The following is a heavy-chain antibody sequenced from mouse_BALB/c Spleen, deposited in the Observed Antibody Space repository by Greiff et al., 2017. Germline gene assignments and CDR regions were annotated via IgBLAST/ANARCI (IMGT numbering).Heavy chain of an antibody. CDR1: GYTFTSYY. CDR3: ARKKGTVPRYYYAMDY. J-gene: IGHJ4*01. Sequence: QVHVKQSGAELVKPGASVKLSCMASGYTFTSYYMYWVKQRPGQGLEWIGEIDPSDSYTNYNQKFKGKATLTVDKSSSTAYMQLSSLTSEDSAVYYCARKKGTVPRYYYAMDYWGQGTSVTVSS. D-gene: IGHD1-1*01. V-gene: IGHV1-69*02. CDR2: IDPSDSYT.